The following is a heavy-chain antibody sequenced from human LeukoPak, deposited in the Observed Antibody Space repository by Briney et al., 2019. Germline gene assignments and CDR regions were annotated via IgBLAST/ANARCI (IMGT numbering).Heavy chain of an antibody. Sequence: ASVKVSCKASGYTFTSYYMHWVRQAPGQGLEWMGIINPSGGSTSYAQKFQGRVTMTRDTSTSTVYMELSSLRSEDTAVYYCARDLTQYQLLGNGMDVWGQGTTVTVFS. V-gene: IGHV1-46*01. D-gene: IGHD2-2*01. CDR1: GYTFTSYY. CDR2: INPSGGST. J-gene: IGHJ6*02. CDR3: ARDLTQYQLLGNGMDV.